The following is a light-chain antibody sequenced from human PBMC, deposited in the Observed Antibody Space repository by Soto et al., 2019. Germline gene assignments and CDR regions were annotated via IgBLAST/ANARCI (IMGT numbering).Light chain of an antibody. Sequence: QSVLTQPPSASGTPGQTVTISCSGSSSNIGNNYVYWYQQLPGTAPRLLMHSDNQRPSGVPDRFSGSKSGTSASLAISGLRSEDEADYYCCSYAGSGTDNYVFGSGTQLTVL. J-gene: IGLJ1*01. V-gene: IGLV1-47*02. CDR3: CSYAGSGTDNYV. CDR1: SSNIGNNY. CDR2: SDN.